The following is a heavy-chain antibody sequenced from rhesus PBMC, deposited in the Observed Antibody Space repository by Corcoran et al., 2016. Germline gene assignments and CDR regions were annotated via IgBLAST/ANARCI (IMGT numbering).Heavy chain of an antibody. Sequence: QVQLQESGPGVVKPSETLSLTCAVSGYSISSGYDWSWIRQPPGEGLEWIGYIYGSSGSTNYNPSLKNRVTISKDTSKNQFSLKLSSVTAADTAVYYCAQRVVFTASFDYWGQGVLVTVSS. CDR1: GYSISSGYD. J-gene: IGHJ4*01. V-gene: IGHV4-127*01. D-gene: IGHD2-27*01. CDR3: AQRVVFTASFDY. CDR2: IYGSSGST.